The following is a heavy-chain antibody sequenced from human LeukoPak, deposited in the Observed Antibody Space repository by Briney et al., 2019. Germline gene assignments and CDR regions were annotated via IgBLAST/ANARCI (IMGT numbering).Heavy chain of an antibody. CDR3: ARDGSAWNLDY. V-gene: IGHV3-33*01. CDR1: GFIFSTYG. J-gene: IGHJ4*02. D-gene: IGHD1-1*01. CDR2: IWSDGSNK. Sequence: GRSMRLSCAASGFIFSTYGMHWVRQAPGKGLEWVAVIWSDGSNKYYVDSVKGRFIISRDYSKNTLYLQMNSLRAEDTAVYYCARDGSAWNLDYWGQGTLVTVSS.